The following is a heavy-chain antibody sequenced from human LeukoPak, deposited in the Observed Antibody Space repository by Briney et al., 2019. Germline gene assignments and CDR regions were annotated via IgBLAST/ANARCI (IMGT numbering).Heavy chain of an antibody. V-gene: IGHV4-4*07. CDR3: ARGGYYYDSSGYYAFHI. J-gene: IGHJ3*02. Sequence: AETLSLTCTVSGGSISSYYWSWIRQPPGKGLEWIGRIHTSGSTNYNPSLKSRVTMSVDTSKNQFSLRLTSVTAADTAVYYCARGGYYYDSSGYYAFHIWGQGTMVTVSS. CDR2: IHTSGST. D-gene: IGHD3-22*01. CDR1: GGSISSYY.